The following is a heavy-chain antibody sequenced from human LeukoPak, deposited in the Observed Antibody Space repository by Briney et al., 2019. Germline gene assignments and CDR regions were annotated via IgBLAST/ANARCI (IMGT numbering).Heavy chain of an antibody. CDR3: ARDPSYGFWDY. V-gene: IGHV1-69*04. Sequence: GASVKVSCKASGGTFSSYAISWVRQAPGQGLEWMGRIIPILGIANYAQKFQGRVTITADKSASTAYMELSSLRSEDTAVYYCARDPSYGFWDYWGQGTLVTVSS. J-gene: IGHJ4*02. CDR1: GGTFSSYA. CDR2: IIPILGIA. D-gene: IGHD5-18*01.